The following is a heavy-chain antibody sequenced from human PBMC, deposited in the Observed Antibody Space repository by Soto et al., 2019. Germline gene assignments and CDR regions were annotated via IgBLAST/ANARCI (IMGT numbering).Heavy chain of an antibody. D-gene: IGHD3-10*01. CDR2: ISWNSGSI. V-gene: IGHV3-9*01. CDR3: AKTLWFGESSWEYYFDY. Sequence: EVQLVESGGGLVQPGRSLRLSCAASGFTFDDYAMHWVRQAPGKGLEWVSGISWNSGSIGYADSVKGRFTISRDNAKNSLYLQMNSLRAEDTALYYCAKTLWFGESSWEYYFDYWGQGTLVTVSS. J-gene: IGHJ4*02. CDR1: GFTFDDYA.